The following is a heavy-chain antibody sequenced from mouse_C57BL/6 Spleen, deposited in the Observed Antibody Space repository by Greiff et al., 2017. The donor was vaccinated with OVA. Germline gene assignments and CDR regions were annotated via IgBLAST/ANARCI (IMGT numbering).Heavy chain of an antibody. CDR3: ARMFITTVPAAMDY. D-gene: IGHD1-1*01. CDR1: GYTFTDYY. Sequence: QVQLQQSGAELVKPGASVKISCKASGYTFTDYYINWVKQRPGQGLEWIGKIGPGSGSTYYNEKFKGKATLTADKSSSTAYMQLSSLTSEDSAVYVCARMFITTVPAAMDYWGQGTSVTVSS. V-gene: IGHV1-77*01. J-gene: IGHJ4*01. CDR2: IGPGSGST.